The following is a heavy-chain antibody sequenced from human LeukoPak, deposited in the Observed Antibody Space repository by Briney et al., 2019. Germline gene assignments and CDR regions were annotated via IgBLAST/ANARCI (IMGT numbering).Heavy chain of an antibody. CDR3: ARDSGYSYGVDYYYYGLDV. V-gene: IGHV4-59*01. CDR1: GGSISSYH. J-gene: IGHJ6*02. Sequence: SETLSLTCTVSGGSISSYHWSWIRQPPGKELEWIGFIYYSGSTNYNPSLKSRVTISVDTSKNQFSLKLSSVTAADTAVYYCARDSGYSYGVDYYYYGLDVWGQGTTVTVSS. D-gene: IGHD5-18*01. CDR2: IYYSGST.